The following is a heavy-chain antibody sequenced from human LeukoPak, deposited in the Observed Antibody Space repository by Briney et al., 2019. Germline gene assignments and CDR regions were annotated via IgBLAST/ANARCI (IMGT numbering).Heavy chain of an antibody. J-gene: IGHJ5*02. CDR2: IYSSDTT. Sequence: GGSLRLSCAASGFTFSNAWMSWVRQAPGKGLEWVSVIYSSDTTYYADSVKGRFTISRDNSKNTLFLQMNSLRAEDTAVYFCARGQPLDPWGQGTLVTVSS. CDR3: ARGQPLDP. V-gene: IGHV3-53*01. CDR1: GFTFSNAW.